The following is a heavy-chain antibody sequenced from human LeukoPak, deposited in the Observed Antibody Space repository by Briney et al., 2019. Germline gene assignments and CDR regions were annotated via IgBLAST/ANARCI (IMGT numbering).Heavy chain of an antibody. CDR3: AKSIAARPLYYYGMDV. D-gene: IGHD6-6*01. CDR2: ISGSGGST. Sequence: GVSLRLSCAASGFTFSSYAMSWVRQAPGKGLEWVSAISGSGGSTYYADSVKGRFTISRDNSKNTLYLQMNSLRAEDTAVYYCAKSIAARPLYYYGMDVWGQGTTVTVSS. V-gene: IGHV3-23*01. J-gene: IGHJ6*02. CDR1: GFTFSSYA.